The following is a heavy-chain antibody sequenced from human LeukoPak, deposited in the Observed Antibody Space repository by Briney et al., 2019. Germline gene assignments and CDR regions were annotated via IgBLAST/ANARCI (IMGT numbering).Heavy chain of an antibody. CDR3: TTDAATIAAAGTGPY. CDR2: IKRKTNGGTT. V-gene: IGHV3-15*01. D-gene: IGHD6-13*01. CDR1: GITFSKAL. J-gene: IGHJ4*02. Sequence: MTGGSLRLSCAASGITFSKALMSWVRQAPGKGLEWVGRIKRKTNGGTTDYAAPVKGRFTISRDDSNNTLYLQMNSLKTEDTAVYYCTTDAATIAAAGTGPYWGQGTLVTVSS.